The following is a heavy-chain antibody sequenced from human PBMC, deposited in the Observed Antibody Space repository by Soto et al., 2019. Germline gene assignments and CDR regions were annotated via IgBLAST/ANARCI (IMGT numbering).Heavy chain of an antibody. D-gene: IGHD2-21*02. J-gene: IGHJ6*02. V-gene: IGHV4-4*02. Sequence: QVHLQESGPGLVNPSGTLTLTCAVSGGSISSSPWWGWVRKAPGKGLEWIGEIYHSGSTNYNPFPKSRITMSVDKSKNQFSVNLGAVTAADTAVYYCVRDADETAIVPAPWLVWGRGTMVTVSS. CDR3: VRDADETAIVPAPWLV. CDR2: IYHSGST. CDR1: GGSISSSPW.